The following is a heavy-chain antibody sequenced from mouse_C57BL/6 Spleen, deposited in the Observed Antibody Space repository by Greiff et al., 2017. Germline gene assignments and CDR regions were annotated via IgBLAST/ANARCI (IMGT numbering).Heavy chain of an antibody. Sequence: EVQLVESGGGLVQPKGSLKLSCAASGFTFNTYAMHWVRQAPGKGLEWVARISSKSSNYATYYADSVKDRFTISRDDSQSMLYLQMNNLKTEDTAMYFCVRDYGSSYGFAYWGQGTLVTVSA. V-gene: IGHV10-3*01. J-gene: IGHJ3*01. CDR1: GFTFNTYA. D-gene: IGHD1-1*01. CDR2: ISSKSSNYAT. CDR3: VRDYGSSYGFAY.